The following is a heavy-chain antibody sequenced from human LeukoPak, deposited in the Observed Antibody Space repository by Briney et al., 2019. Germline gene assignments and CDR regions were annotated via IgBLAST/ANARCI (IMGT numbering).Heavy chain of an antibody. Sequence: SETLSLTCTVSGGSISSYYWSWIRQPPGKGLEWIGYIYYSGSTNYNPSLKSRVTISVDTSKNQFSLKLSSVTAADTAVYYCARGTTEYYYYYMDVWGKGTTVTVSS. CDR2: IYYSGST. CDR3: ARGTTEYYYYYMDV. D-gene: IGHD4-11*01. J-gene: IGHJ6*03. V-gene: IGHV4-59*01. CDR1: GGSISSYY.